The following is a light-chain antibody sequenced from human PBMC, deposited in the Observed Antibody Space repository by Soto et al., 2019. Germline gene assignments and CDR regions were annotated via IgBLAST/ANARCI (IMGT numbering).Light chain of an antibody. V-gene: IGLV2-14*01. J-gene: IGLJ1*01. CDR3: SSYTSSSKV. Sequence: QSALTQPASVSGSPGQSITISCTGTSSDVGGYNYVSWYQQHPGKAPKLMIYDVSNRPSGVSNRFSGSKSGNTASLTISGLQAADEADYYCSSYTSSSKVFGTGTKVT. CDR2: DVS. CDR1: SSDVGGYNY.